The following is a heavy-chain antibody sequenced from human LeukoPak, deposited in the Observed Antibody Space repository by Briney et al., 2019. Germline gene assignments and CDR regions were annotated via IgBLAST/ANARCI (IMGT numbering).Heavy chain of an antibody. Sequence: PGGSLRLSCAASGITFSSYWMHWVRQVPGKGLEWLSYIKSDGTNTGYADPVKGRFTVSRDNAKNTLYLEMNSLGGEDTAVYCCARSPRVYDSSCHLHDAFDLWGQGTMVTVSS. CDR1: GITFSSYW. D-gene: IGHD3-22*01. V-gene: IGHV3-74*01. CDR3: ARSPRVYDSSCHLHDAFDL. CDR2: IKSDGTNT. J-gene: IGHJ3*01.